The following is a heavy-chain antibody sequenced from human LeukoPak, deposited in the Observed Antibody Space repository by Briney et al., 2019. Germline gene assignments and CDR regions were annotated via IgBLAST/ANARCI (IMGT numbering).Heavy chain of an antibody. CDR3: ARGGSPSTKFWSGYLGNYYYMDV. Sequence: PGGSLRLSCADSGFTFSSYWMSWVRQAPGKGLEWVANIKQDGSEKYYVDSVKGRFTISRDNAKNSLYLQMNSLRAEDTAVYYCARGGSPSTKFWSGYLGNYYYMDVWGKGTTVTVSS. CDR2: IKQDGSEK. CDR1: GFTFSSYW. V-gene: IGHV3-7*01. J-gene: IGHJ6*03. D-gene: IGHD3-3*01.